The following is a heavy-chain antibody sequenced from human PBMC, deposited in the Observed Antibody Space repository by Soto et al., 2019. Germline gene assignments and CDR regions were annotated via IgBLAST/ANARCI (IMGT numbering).Heavy chain of an antibody. CDR2: IVVGSGNT. Sequence: SVKVSCKASGFTFTSSAMQWVRQARGQRLEWIGWIVVGSGNTNYAQKFQERVTITRDMSTSTAYMELSSLRSEDTAVYYCAADLEMTTIYDYWGQGTLVTVSS. J-gene: IGHJ4*02. CDR1: GFTFTSSA. CDR3: AADLEMTTIYDY. D-gene: IGHD4-17*01. V-gene: IGHV1-58*02.